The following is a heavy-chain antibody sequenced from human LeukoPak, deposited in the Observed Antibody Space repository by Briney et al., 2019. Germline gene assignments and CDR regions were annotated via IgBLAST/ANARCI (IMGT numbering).Heavy chain of an antibody. CDR3: AKDRSDPPSYFDY. D-gene: IGHD3-3*01. CDR2: IHHDGSNK. CDR1: GFTFSSYG. V-gene: IGHV3-30*02. J-gene: IGHJ4*02. Sequence: PGGSLRLSCAASGFTFSSYGMHWARQAPGKGLDWVAFIHHDGSNKYYADSVRGRFTISRDNSKNTLYLQMNSLRAEDTAVYYCAKDRSDPPSYFDYWGQGTLVTVPS.